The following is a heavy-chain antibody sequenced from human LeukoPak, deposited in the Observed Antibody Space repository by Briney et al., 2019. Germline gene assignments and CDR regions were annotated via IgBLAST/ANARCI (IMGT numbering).Heavy chain of an antibody. CDR3: ARGGHVPAGP. Sequence: ASVKVSCKASGYTFTSHGISWVRQAPGQGLEWMGWISGYNGNTNYAQKFQGRVTMTTDTSTTTAYMEVRSLRSDDTAIYYCARGGHVPAGPWGQGTLVTVSS. CDR1: GYTFTSHG. CDR2: ISGYNGNT. D-gene: IGHD5-12*01. J-gene: IGHJ5*02. V-gene: IGHV1-18*01.